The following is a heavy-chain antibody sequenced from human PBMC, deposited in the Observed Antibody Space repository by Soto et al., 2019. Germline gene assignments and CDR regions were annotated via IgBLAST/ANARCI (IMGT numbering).Heavy chain of an antibody. CDR1: GFTFSSYA. Sequence: EVQLLESGGGLVQPGGSLRLSCAASGFTFSSYAMSWVRQAPGKGLEWVSAISGGGSSTYYADSVKGRFTISRDNSKNTQYLQMNSLRAEDTAVYYCAKDDPGELLPSCFDPWGQGTLVTVSS. D-gene: IGHD1-26*01. CDR2: ISGGGSST. J-gene: IGHJ5*02. CDR3: AKDDPGELLPSCFDP. V-gene: IGHV3-23*01.